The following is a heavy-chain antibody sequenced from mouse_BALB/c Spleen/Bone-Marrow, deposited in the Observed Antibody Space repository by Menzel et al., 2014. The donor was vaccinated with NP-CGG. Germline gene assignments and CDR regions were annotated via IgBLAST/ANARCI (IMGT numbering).Heavy chain of an antibody. CDR2: ISCYNGAT. CDR1: GHSFTGYY. Sequence: LVKTGASVKISCKASGHSFTGYYMHWVKQSHGKSLEWIGYISCYNGATNYNQKLKGKASFTVDTSSSTAYMQFRSLRSEDSAVYFCARRDYRYDGFAYWGQGTLVTVSA. V-gene: IGHV1S34*01. J-gene: IGHJ3*01. D-gene: IGHD2-14*01. CDR3: ARRDYRYDGFAY.